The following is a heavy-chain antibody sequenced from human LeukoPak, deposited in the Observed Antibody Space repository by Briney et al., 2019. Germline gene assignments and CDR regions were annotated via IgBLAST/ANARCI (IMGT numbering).Heavy chain of an antibody. J-gene: IGHJ4*02. CDR2: IYYSGST. CDR3: ARDSGSFGMDY. Sequence: SQTLSLTCTVSGGSISSYYWSWIRQPPGKGLEWIGYIYYSGSTNYNPSLKSRVTISVDTSKNQFSLKLSSVTAADTAVYYCARDSGSFGMDYWAQGPGVSVYS. D-gene: IGHD1-26*01. CDR1: GGSISSYY. V-gene: IGHV4-59*01.